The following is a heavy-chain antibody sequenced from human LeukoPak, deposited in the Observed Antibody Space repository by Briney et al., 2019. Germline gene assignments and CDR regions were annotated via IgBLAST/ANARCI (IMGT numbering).Heavy chain of an antibody. D-gene: IGHD3-22*01. CDR3: AKDDYDSSGYYSLYYYYYGMDV. CDR2: ISGSGGST. Sequence: GGSLRLSCAASGFTFSNAYMNWVRQAPGKGLEWVSAISGSGGSTYYADSVKGRFTISRDNSKNTLYLQMNSLRAEDTAVYYCAKDDYDSSGYYSLYYYYYGMDVWGQGTTVTVSS. J-gene: IGHJ6*02. V-gene: IGHV3-23*01. CDR1: GFTFSNAY.